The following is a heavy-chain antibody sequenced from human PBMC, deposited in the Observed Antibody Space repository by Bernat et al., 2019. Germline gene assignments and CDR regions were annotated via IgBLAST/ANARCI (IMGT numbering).Heavy chain of an antibody. V-gene: IGHV4-39*02. J-gene: IGHJ4*02. Sequence: QLQLQESGPGLVKPSETLSLTCTVSGGSISSSSYYWGWIRQPPGKGLEWIGSIYYSGSTYYNPSLKSRVTISVDTPKNQFSLKLSSVTAADTAVYYCARDDYIWGSYRLTHYWGQGTLVTVSS. D-gene: IGHD3-16*02. CDR3: ARDDYIWGSYRLTHY. CDR2: IYYSGST. CDR1: GGSISSSSYY.